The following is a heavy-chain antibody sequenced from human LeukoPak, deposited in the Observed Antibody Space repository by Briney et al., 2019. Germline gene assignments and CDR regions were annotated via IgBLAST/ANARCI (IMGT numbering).Heavy chain of an antibody. CDR1: GGSISSSSYY. CDR3: ARVRLAAAGTTAYYYYMDV. CDR2: IYYSGSI. V-gene: IGHV4-39*07. J-gene: IGHJ6*03. D-gene: IGHD6-13*01. Sequence: SETLSLTCTVSGGSISSSSYYWGWIRQPPGKGLEWIGSIYYSGSIYYNPSLKSRVTISVDTSKNQFSLKLSSVTAADTAVYYCARVRLAAAGTTAYYYYMDVWGKGTTVTVSS.